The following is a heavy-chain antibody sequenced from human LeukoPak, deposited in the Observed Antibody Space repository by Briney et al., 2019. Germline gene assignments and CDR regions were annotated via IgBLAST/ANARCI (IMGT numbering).Heavy chain of an antibody. V-gene: IGHV7-4-1*02. CDR2: INTNTGNP. J-gene: IGHJ3*02. CDR3: VITMVRGVIINSAFDI. CDR1: GYTFTSYA. Sequence: ASVKVSCKASGYTFTSYAMNWVRQAPGQGLEWMGWINTNTGNPTYAQGFTGRFVFSLDTSVSTAYLQISGLKAEDTAVYYCVITMVRGVIINSAFDIWGQGTMVTVSS. D-gene: IGHD3-10*01.